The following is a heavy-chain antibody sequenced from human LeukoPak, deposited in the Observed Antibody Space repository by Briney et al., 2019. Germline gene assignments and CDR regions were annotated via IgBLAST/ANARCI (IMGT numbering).Heavy chain of an antibody. J-gene: IGHJ5*02. Sequence: PSETLSLXCTVSGGSISSYYWSWIRQPPGKGLEWIGYIYYSGSTNYNPSLKSRVTISVDTSKNQFSLKLSSVTAADTAVYYCARDRGCSGGSCYYYWFDPWGQGTLVTVSS. CDR3: ARDRGCSGGSCYYYWFDP. V-gene: IGHV4-59*01. CDR1: GGSISSYY. D-gene: IGHD2-15*01. CDR2: IYYSGST.